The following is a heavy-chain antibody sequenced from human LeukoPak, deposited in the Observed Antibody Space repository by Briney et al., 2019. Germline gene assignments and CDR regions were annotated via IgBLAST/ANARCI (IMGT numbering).Heavy chain of an antibody. V-gene: IGHV4-31*03. D-gene: IGHD3-22*01. CDR1: GGSISSGGYY. CDR3: ASLTYDSSGYYQHN. CDR2: IYYSGST. Sequence: SETLSLPCTVSGGSISSGGYYWSWIRQHPGKGLEWIGYIYYSGSTYYNPSLKSRVTISVDTSKNQFSLKLSSVTAADTAVYYCASLTYDSSGYYQHNWGQGTLVTVSS. J-gene: IGHJ4*02.